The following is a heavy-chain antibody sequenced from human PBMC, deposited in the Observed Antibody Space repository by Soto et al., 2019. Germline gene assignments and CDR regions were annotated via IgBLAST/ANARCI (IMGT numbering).Heavy chain of an antibody. V-gene: IGHV3-23*01. D-gene: IGHD6-13*01. CDR3: AKKACSISRYGLDV. J-gene: IGHJ6*02. CDR1: GFTFSSFA. Sequence: GGSLRLSCAASGFTFSSFAMNWVRQAPGKGLEWVAVISGNATSTYYADSVKGRFTISRDNSKNTMYLQMNSLRAEDTAVYYFAKKACSISRYGLDVWGQGTTVTVSS. CDR2: ISGNATST.